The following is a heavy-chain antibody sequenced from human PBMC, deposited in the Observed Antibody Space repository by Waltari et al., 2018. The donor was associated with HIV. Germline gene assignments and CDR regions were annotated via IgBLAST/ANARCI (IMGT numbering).Heavy chain of an antibody. CDR1: GYTFRSHD. CDR2: MNPNSGNT. D-gene: IGHD6-19*01. Sequence: QVQLVQSGAEVKKPGASVKVSCKASGYTFRSHDINWGRQATGQGLEWMGWMNPNSGNTGYAQKFQGRVSMTRNTSISTAYMEMSSLRSEDTAVYYCARGIEVAGTEFQHWGQGTLVTVSS. J-gene: IGHJ1*01. CDR3: ARGIEVAGTEFQH. V-gene: IGHV1-8*01.